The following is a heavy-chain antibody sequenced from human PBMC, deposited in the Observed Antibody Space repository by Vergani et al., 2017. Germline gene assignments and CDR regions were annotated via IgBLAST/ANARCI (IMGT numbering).Heavy chain of an antibody. CDR1: GFTFSDYW. CDR3: TRPVDGDYVLSST. D-gene: IGHD4-17*01. V-gene: IGHV3-74*01. CDR2: INSDGSTT. Sequence: EVQLVESGGGLVQPGGSLRLSCAASGFTFSDYWMHWVRQAPGKGLVWVSRINSDGSTTHYADFVEGRFTISRDTAKNTLYLQMNSLGAEDTAVYYCTRPVDGDYVLSSTWGQGTLVTVSS. J-gene: IGHJ1*01.